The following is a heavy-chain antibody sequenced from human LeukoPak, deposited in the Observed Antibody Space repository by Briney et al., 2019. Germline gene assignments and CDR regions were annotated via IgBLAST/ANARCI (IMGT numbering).Heavy chain of an antibody. CDR2: FDPEDGET. V-gene: IGHV1-24*01. Sequence: ASVKVSCKISGDTLTELSMHWVRQAPGKGLEWMGGFDPEDGETIYAQKFQGRVTMTEDTSTDTAYMELSSLRSEDTAVYYCAIGYYDSSGYYLRAFDIWGQGTMVTVSS. CDR1: GDTLTELS. CDR3: AIGYYDSSGYYLRAFDI. J-gene: IGHJ3*02. D-gene: IGHD3-22*01.